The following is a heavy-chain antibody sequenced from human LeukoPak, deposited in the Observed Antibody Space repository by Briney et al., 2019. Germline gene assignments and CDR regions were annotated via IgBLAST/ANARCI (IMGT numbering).Heavy chain of an antibody. CDR1: GYTFISYG. D-gene: IGHD2-2*03. CDR3: ARGGSGYCSSTSCPYYFDY. Sequence: ASVKVSCKASGYTFISYGISWVRQAPGQGLEWMGWISAYNGNSNYAQKFQGRVTMTTDTSTRTVYMELRSLRSDDTAVYHCARGGSGYCSSTSCPYYFDYWGQGTLVTVSS. J-gene: IGHJ4*02. V-gene: IGHV1-18*04. CDR2: ISAYNGNS.